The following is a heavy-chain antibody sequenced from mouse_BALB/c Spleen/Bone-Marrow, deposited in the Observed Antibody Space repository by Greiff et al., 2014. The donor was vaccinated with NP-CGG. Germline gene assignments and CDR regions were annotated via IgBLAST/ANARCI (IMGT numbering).Heavy chain of an antibody. CDR3: APYYYGSSQFAY. Sequence: VQLQQSGAELVKPGASVKLSCTASGFNIKDTYMHWVKQRPEQGLEWIGRIDPANGNTKYDPKFQGKATITADTSSNTASLQLSSLTSKDTAVYYCAPYYYGSSQFAYWGQGTLVTVSA. CDR1: GFNIKDTY. CDR2: IDPANGNT. J-gene: IGHJ3*01. V-gene: IGHV14-3*02. D-gene: IGHD1-1*01.